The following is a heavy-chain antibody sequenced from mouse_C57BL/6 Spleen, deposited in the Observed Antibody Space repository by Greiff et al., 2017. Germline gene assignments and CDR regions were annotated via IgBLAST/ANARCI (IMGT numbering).Heavy chain of an antibody. CDR1: GYTFTSYW. J-gene: IGHJ1*03. Sequence: QVQLQQPGAELVMPGASVKLSCKASGYTFTSYWMHWVKQRPGQGLEWIGEIDPSDSYTNYNQKFKGKSTLAVDKSSSTAYMQLSSLTSEDSAVYYCARSGAITRYFDVWGTGTTLTVSS. CDR2: IDPSDSYT. D-gene: IGHD2-4*01. V-gene: IGHV1-69*01. CDR3: ARSGAITRYFDV.